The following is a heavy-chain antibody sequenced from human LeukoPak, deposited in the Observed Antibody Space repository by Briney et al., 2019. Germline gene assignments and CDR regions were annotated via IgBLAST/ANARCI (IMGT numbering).Heavy chain of an antibody. D-gene: IGHD2-2*02. J-gene: IGHJ4*02. CDR3: ARRYRRLFDH. CDR2: ISWDSSYT. V-gene: IGHV3-11*06. CDR1: GFTFSDYY. Sequence: GGSLRLSCAASGFTFSDYYMSWIRQAPGRGLEWVSYISWDSSYTSYADSVKGRFTVSRDNAQKSLYLQMDSLRVEDTAVYYCARRYRRLFDHWGPGTLATVSS.